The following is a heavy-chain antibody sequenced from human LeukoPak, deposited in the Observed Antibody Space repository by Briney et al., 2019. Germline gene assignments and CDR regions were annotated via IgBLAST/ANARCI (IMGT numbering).Heavy chain of an antibody. J-gene: IGHJ1*01. CDR3: ARGYCSGGTCYRSYFQH. Sequence: SETLYLTCTVSGGSVSSGNYYWSWIRQPPGKRLEWIGYIYYSGSTNYSPFLKSRVTISIDTSKNQFSLKLSSVTAADTAVCYCARGYCSGGTCYRSYFQHWGQGALVTVSS. D-gene: IGHD2-15*01. CDR1: GGSVSSGNYY. CDR2: IYYSGST. V-gene: IGHV4-61*01.